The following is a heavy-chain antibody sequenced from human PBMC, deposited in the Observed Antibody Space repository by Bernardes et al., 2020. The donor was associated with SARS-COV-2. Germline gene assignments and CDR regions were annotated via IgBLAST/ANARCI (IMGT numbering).Heavy chain of an antibody. CDR3: AALDR. V-gene: IGHV3-15*05. CDR2: LKRKADGGTA. CDR1: GFTVADTT. J-gene: IGHJ4*01. D-gene: IGHD3-3*02. Sequence: GEALRLSCAGSGFTVADTTMIWVRQAPGKGLEWVCRLKRKADGGTADYAAPVEGRFTISRDESRNTFSLEMNSLTIEDTATYYCAALDRWGKGTLVTVSS.